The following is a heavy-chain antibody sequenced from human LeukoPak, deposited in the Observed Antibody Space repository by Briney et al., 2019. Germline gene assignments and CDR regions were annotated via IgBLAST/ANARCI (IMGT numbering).Heavy chain of an antibody. Sequence: ASVKVSCKASGYTFTGYYMHWVRQAPGQGLEWMGWINPNSGGTNYAQKFQGRVTMTRDTSISTAYMELSGLRSDDTAVYYCARGGYCSGGSCRNWFDPWGQGTLVTVSS. CDR3: ARGGYCSGGSCRNWFDP. V-gene: IGHV1-2*02. CDR1: GYTFTGYY. J-gene: IGHJ5*02. CDR2: INPNSGGT. D-gene: IGHD2-15*01.